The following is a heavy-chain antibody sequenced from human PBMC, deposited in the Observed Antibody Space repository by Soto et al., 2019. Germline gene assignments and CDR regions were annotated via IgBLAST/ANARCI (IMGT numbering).Heavy chain of an antibody. CDR3: ARGNLPPTYYFDY. CDR2: MYPGDSDT. J-gene: IGHJ4*02. CDR1: GYSFTTYW. D-gene: IGHD1-1*01. V-gene: IGHV5-51*01. Sequence: PGESLKISCKGSGYSFTTYWIGWVRQMPGKGLERMGIMYPGDSDTRYSTSLQGQVTISGDKSIPTACLQWSSLKASHTSIYYCARGNLPPTYYFDYWAQGTLVTVSS.